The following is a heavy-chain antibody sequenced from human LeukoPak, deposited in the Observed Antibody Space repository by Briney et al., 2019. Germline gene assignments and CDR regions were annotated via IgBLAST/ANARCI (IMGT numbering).Heavy chain of an antibody. CDR1: GFTFSDYY. Sequence: TGGSLRLSCAASGFTFSDYYMSWIRQAPGKGLEWASYISSSGSTIYYADSVKGRFTISRDNAKNSLYLQMDSLRAEDTAVYYCARGGWMGTYYFDYWGQGTLVTVSS. D-gene: IGHD6-19*01. CDR3: ARGGWMGTYYFDY. CDR2: ISSSGSTI. V-gene: IGHV3-11*01. J-gene: IGHJ4*02.